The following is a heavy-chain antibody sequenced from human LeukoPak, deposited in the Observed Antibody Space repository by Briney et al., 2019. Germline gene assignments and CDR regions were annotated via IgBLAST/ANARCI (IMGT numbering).Heavy chain of an antibody. CDR3: ANLRGNNWYIEY. CDR1: GFTVSSNY. J-gene: IGHJ4*02. Sequence: GGSLRLSCAASGFTVSSNYMSWVRQAPGKGLEWVAVVSYDGKNTYYVDSVKGRFTVSRDNSKNTLYLQMNRLRVEDTAVYYCANLRGNNWYIEYWGQGTLVTVSS. D-gene: IGHD1-1*01. CDR2: VSYDGKNT. V-gene: IGHV3-30*18.